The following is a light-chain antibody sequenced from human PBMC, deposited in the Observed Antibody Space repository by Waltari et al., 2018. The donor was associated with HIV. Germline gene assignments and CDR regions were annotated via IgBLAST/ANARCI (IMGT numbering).Light chain of an antibody. CDR3: GTWDSSLSTSF. CDR1: SSNIGNNS. J-gene: IGLJ2*01. V-gene: IGLV1-51*01. CDR2: DNN. Sequence: QSVLTQPPSVSATPGQKVTISCSGSSSNIGNNSVSWYQQVPGTAPKLLIYDNNKRPSGIPDRFSGSKSGASATLGGTGLQTGDEADYYCGTWDSSLSTSFFGGGTKLTVL.